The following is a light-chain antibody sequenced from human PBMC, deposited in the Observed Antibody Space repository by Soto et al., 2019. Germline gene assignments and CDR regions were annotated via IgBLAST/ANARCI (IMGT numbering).Light chain of an antibody. Sequence: EVVMTQSPANLSVSPGVGATLSCWASQPVSDKLAWYQQKPGQAPRLLIYGASARALGIPDRFSGSGSGTDFTLTITRLEPEDFAVYYCQQYGSSQGTFGQGTKVDIK. CDR2: GAS. CDR1: QPVSDK. V-gene: IGKV3-20*01. J-gene: IGKJ1*01. CDR3: QQYGSSQGT.